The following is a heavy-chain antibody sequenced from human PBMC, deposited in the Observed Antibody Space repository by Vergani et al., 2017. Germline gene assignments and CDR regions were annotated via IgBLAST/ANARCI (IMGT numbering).Heavy chain of an antibody. CDR2: IYTSGST. Sequence: QVQLQESGPGLVKPSQTLSLTCTVSGGSISSGDYYWSWIRQPPGKGLEWIGYIYTSGSTNYNPSLKSRVTISVDTSKNQFSLKLSSVTAADTAVYYCARHLKTRYCSGGSCYADAFDIWGQGTMVTVSS. CDR3: ARHLKTRYCSGGSCYADAFDI. V-gene: IGHV4-61*02. D-gene: IGHD2-15*01. J-gene: IGHJ3*02. CDR1: GGSISSGDYY.